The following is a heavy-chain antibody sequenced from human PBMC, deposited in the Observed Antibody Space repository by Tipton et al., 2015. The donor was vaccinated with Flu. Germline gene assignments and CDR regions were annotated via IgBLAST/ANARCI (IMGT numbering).Heavy chain of an antibody. CDR3: ARKRREDWYFDL. Sequence: QLVQSGAEVTKPGKSLRISCEGSGYILSADWIGWVRQMPGKGLEWMGAISPGDSHGTYSPPFQGQVTMSVDKSITTAYLQWYSLKASDSAVYYCARKRREDWYFDLRGGGTPVTVSS. CDR2: ISPGDSHG. V-gene: IGHV5-51*03. CDR1: GYILSADW. J-gene: IGHJ2*01. D-gene: IGHD5-24*01.